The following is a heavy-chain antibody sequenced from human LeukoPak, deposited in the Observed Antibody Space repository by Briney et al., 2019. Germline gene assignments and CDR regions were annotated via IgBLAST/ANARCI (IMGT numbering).Heavy chain of an antibody. CDR3: AARAPRGMTDAFDI. Sequence: GASVKVSCKASGYTFNRHSIIWVRQAPGQGLEWIGWISAWNGDTSSAQKLQGRVTMTTDTSTSTAYMELRSLRSDDTAVYYCAARAPRGMTDAFDIWGQGTMVTVSS. V-gene: IGHV1-18*01. J-gene: IGHJ3*02. CDR2: ISAWNGDT. D-gene: IGHD3-16*01. CDR1: GYTFNRHS.